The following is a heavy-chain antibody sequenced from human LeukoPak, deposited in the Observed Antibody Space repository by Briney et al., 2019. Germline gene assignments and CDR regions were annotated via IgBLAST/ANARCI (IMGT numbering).Heavy chain of an antibody. Sequence: SQTLSLTCTVSGGSISSGGYYWSWIRQPAGKGLEWIGRIYTSGSTNYNPSLKSRVTTSVDTSKNQFSLKLSSVTAADTAVYYCARGGYFDWLSDSDAFDIWGQGTMVTVSS. J-gene: IGHJ3*02. CDR2: IYTSGST. V-gene: IGHV4-61*02. CDR3: ARGGYFDWLSDSDAFDI. D-gene: IGHD3-9*01. CDR1: GGSISSGGYY.